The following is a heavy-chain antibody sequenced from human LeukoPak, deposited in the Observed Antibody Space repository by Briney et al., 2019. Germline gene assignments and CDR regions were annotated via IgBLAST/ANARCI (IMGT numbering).Heavy chain of an antibody. CDR3: ARVPTVTFFDY. Sequence: SETLSFTCTGSGGSISSSSYYWGWIRQPPGKGLEWIGSIYYSGSTYYNPSLKSRVTISVDTSKNQFSLKLSSVTAADTAVYYCARVPTVTFFDYWGQGTLVTVSS. CDR1: GGSISSSSYY. J-gene: IGHJ4*02. V-gene: IGHV4-39*07. CDR2: IYYSGST. D-gene: IGHD4-17*01.